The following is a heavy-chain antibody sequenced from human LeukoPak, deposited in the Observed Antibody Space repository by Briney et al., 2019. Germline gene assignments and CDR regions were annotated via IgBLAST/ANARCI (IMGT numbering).Heavy chain of an antibody. V-gene: IGHV3-74*01. J-gene: IGHJ6*03. D-gene: IGHD6-19*01. CDR3: REGGIRGYEAVHRGYYYMDF. Sequence: GGSLRLSCAATGFTFSSYWMHWVRQAPDKGLMWVSRIRTDGETSYADSVRGRFTISRDNAKDSLYLQLNSLRAEDTAFYGAREGGIRGYEAVHRGYYYMDFWGKGTTVTVSS. CDR2: IRTDGET. CDR1: GFTFSSYW.